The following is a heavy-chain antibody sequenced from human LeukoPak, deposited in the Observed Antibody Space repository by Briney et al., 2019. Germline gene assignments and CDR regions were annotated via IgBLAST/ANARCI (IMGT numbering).Heavy chain of an antibody. CDR1: GGSISSYY. CDR2: IYYSGST. D-gene: IGHD3-9*01. CDR3: ARSGGYDILTGFWYYFDY. J-gene: IGHJ4*02. V-gene: IGHV4-59*01. Sequence: SETLSLTCTVSGGSISSYYWSWIRQPPGKGLEWIGYIYYSGSTNYNPSLKSRVTISVDTSKNQFSLKLSSVTAADTAVYYCARSGGYDILTGFWYYFDYWGQGTLVTVFS.